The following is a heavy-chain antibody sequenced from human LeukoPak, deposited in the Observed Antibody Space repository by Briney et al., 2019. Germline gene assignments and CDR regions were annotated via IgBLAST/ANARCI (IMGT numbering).Heavy chain of an antibody. V-gene: IGHV4-39*01. CDR2: IYYSGST. CDR3: ASTGRVAYFDY. D-gene: IGHD2-8*02. Sequence: PSETLSLTCTVSGGSISSSSYYWGWIRQPPGKGLEWIGSIYYSGSTYYNPSLKSRVTISVYTSKNQFSLKLSSVTAADTAVYYCASTGRVAYFDYWGQGTLVTVSS. CDR1: GGSISSSSYY. J-gene: IGHJ4*02.